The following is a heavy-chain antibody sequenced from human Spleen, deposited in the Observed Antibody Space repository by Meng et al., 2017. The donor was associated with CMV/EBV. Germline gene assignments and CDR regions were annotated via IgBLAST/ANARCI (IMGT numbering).Heavy chain of an antibody. V-gene: IGHV3-21*01. D-gene: IGHD2-15*01. CDR3: ASSEYCSTSRCYMYYFDF. Sequence: GESLKISCEVSGFTLSGYSMNWVRQAPGKGLEWVSSISSDRSSIYYADSVKGRFTMSRDNAKNSLYLQMNSLRAEDTAVYYCASSEYCSTSRCYMYYFDFWGQGTLVTVSS. CDR2: ISSDRSSI. CDR1: GFTLSGYS. J-gene: IGHJ4*02.